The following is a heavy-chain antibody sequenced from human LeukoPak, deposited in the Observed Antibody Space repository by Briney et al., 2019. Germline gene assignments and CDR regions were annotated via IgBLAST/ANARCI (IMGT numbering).Heavy chain of an antibody. V-gene: IGHV3-30*04. CDR2: ISYDGSNK. CDR1: GFTFSSYA. D-gene: IGHD6-13*01. CDR3: AREPRLARDIAAAGTVWFDP. J-gene: IGHJ5*02. Sequence: GRSLRLSCAASGFTFSSYAMHWVRQAPGKGLEWVAVISYDGSNKYYADSVKGRFTISRDNSKNTLYLQMNSLRAGDTAVYYCAREPRLARDIAAAGTVWFDPWGQGTLVTVSS.